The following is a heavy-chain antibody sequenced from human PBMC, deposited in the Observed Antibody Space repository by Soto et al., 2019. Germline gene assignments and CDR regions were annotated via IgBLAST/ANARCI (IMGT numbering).Heavy chain of an antibody. CDR1: GFTFSSYA. J-gene: IGHJ4*02. CDR3: ARDRCGGDCYLGIYYFDY. D-gene: IGHD2-21*02. CDR2: ISYDGSNK. V-gene: IGHV3-30-3*01. Sequence: GGSLRLSCAASGFTFSSYAMHWVRQAPGKGLEWVAVISYDGSNKYYADFVKGRFTISRDNSKNTLYLQMNSLRAEDTAVYYCARDRCGGDCYLGIYYFDYWGQGTLVTAPQ.